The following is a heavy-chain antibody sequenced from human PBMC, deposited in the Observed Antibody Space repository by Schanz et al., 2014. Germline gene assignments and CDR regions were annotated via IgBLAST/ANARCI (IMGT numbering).Heavy chain of an antibody. CDR2: LSGSGGST. D-gene: IGHD3-9*01. CDR3: AKQIHYDILTVTRN. CDR1: GFTFSSYA. Sequence: EVQLLESGGGLVQPGGSLRLSCAASGFTFSSYAMSWVRQAPGKGLEWVSALSGSGGSTYYADSVKGRFTISRDNSKNILYLQMNSLRAEDTAVYYCAKQIHYDILTVTRNGGQGTLVTVSS. J-gene: IGHJ4*02. V-gene: IGHV3-23*01.